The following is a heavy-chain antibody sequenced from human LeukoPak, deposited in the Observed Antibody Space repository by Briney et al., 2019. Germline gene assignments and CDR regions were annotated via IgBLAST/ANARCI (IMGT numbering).Heavy chain of an antibody. CDR2: IYPGDSDT. V-gene: IGHV5-51*01. CDR1: GYSISTYW. CDR3: ARLGQQLVLSAFDI. Sequence: GESLKISCKGSGYSISTYWIGWVRQMPGRGLEWMGIIYPGDSDTTYSPSFQGQVTISADKSISTAYLQWSSLKASDTAMYYCARLGQQLVLSAFDIWGQGTMVTVSS. J-gene: IGHJ3*02. D-gene: IGHD6-13*01.